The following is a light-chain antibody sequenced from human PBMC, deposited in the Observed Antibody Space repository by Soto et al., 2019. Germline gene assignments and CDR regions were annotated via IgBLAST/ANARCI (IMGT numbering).Light chain of an antibody. J-gene: IGKJ2*01. CDR3: QQYGRAPYT. CDR2: AAS. Sequence: EIVLTQSPGTLSLSPGERATLSCRASQSVSSSYLAWYQQKPGQAPRLLIYAASRRATDIPDRFSGSGSGTDFALTISRLEAEGFAVYCCQQYGRAPYTFGQGTKLEI. V-gene: IGKV3-20*01. CDR1: QSVSSSY.